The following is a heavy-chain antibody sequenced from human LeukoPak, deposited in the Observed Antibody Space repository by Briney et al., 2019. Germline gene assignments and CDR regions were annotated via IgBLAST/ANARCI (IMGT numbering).Heavy chain of an antibody. V-gene: IGHV4-31*03. CDR2: IYYSGST. CDR1: GGSISSGGYY. J-gene: IGHJ4*02. D-gene: IGHD3-10*01. Sequence: SQTLSLTCTVSGGSISSGGYYWSWTRQHPGKGLEWIGCIYYSGSTYYNPSLKSRVTISVDTSKNQFSLKLSSVTAADTAVYYCARGPLWFGELPFDYWGQGTLVTVSS. CDR3: ARGPLWFGELPFDY.